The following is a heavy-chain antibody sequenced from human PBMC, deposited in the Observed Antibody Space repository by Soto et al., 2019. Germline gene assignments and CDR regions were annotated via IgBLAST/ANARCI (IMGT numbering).Heavy chain of an antibody. CDR3: ATQEVGGTYVYTFDP. CDR2: IYYSGST. Sequence: QLDLREAGPGLVKPSETLSLTCTVSGGSITSSSYYWGWIRQPPGKGLEWIGSIYYSGSTYYNPSLRGRVTISLDTSKNQFSLRLSSVTAADTAVYYCATQEVGGTYVYTFDPWDQGTLVTVSS. CDR1: GGSITSSSYY. V-gene: IGHV4-39*01. D-gene: IGHD1-26*01. J-gene: IGHJ5*02.